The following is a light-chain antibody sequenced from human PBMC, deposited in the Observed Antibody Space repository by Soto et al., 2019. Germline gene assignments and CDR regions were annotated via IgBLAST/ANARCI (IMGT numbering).Light chain of an antibody. V-gene: IGKV3D-15*01. CDR2: HTS. CDR3: QPYHTRPPSTP. CDR1: QTVSNH. Sequence: MTQSPATLSVSPGERATLSCRASQTVSNHLAWYQQKNGQAPRLLIYHTSIRATGIPTRFSGSGSGTEFILTISSLQSEDFAVYYCQPYHTRPPSTPFGPGTRLEIK. J-gene: IGKJ5*01.